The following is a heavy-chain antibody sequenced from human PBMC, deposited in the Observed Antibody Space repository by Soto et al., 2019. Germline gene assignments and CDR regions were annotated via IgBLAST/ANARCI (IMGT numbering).Heavy chain of an antibody. V-gene: IGHV4-4*07. CDR1: GASISGFY. CDR2: IYATGTT. Sequence: QVQLQESGPGLVKPSETLSLTCTVSGASISGFYWSWIRKSAGKGLEWIGRIYATGTTDYNPSLKSRVMMSVDTSKKQFSLKLRSVTAADTAVYYCVRDGTKTLRDWFDPWGQGISATVSS. D-gene: IGHD1-1*01. CDR3: VRDGTKTLRDWFDP. J-gene: IGHJ5*02.